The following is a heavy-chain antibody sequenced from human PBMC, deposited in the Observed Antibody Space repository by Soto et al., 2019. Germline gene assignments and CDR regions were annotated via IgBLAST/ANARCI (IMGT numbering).Heavy chain of an antibody. CDR1: GFTFSRYG. V-gene: IGHV3-30*03. CDR3: AREVRANLNDFGDYEWFDP. CDR2: ISYDGGNT. J-gene: IGHJ5*02. Sequence: QVQLVESGGGVVQPGRSLRLSCAASGFTFSRYGMHWVRQGPAKGLEWVSFISYDGGNTDYVGSVKGRFTISRDNSKNPLYLQMRSLRAEDTAVYFCAREVRANLNDFGDYEWFDPWGQGTLVTVSS. D-gene: IGHD4-17*01.